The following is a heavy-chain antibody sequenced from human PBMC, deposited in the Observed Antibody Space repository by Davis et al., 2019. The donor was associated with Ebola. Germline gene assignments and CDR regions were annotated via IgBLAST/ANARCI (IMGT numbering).Heavy chain of an antibody. CDR3: AASSYFDY. V-gene: IGHV3-11*01. CDR2: ISPTGTTI. CDR1: GFTFINLY. Sequence: GESPKISCAASGFTFINLYMTWIRQAPGKGLEWVSYISPTGTTIYYADSVKGRFTISRDNAKNSLYLQMNSLRAEDTAVYYCAASSYFDYWGQGTLVTVSS. D-gene: IGHD6-13*01. J-gene: IGHJ4*02.